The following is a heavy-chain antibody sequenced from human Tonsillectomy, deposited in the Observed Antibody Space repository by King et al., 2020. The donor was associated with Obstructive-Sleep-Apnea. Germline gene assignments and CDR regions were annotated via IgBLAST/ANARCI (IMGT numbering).Heavy chain of an antibody. D-gene: IGHD6-19*01. V-gene: IGHV3-21*01. CDR1: GFTFSSYS. CDR3: ARVPLAVVDY. Sequence: VQLVESGGGLVKPGGSLRLSCAASGFTFSSYSMNWVRQAPGKGLEWVSSISSSSSYIYYADSVKGRFTISRDNAKNSLYLQMNSLRAEDTAVYYCARVPLAVVDYWGQEPWSPSPQ. CDR2: ISSSSSYI. J-gene: IGHJ4*01.